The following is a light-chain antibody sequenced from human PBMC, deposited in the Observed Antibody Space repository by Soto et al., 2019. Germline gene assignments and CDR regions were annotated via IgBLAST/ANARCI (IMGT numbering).Light chain of an antibody. Sequence: EIVLTQSPGTLSLSPGERATLSCRASQSVSSSYLAWYQQKPGQAPRLLIYGASSRATGIPDRFSGSGSGTDFTLTSSGPVPEDFAVYYCQQDGSSPWTLGQGTKVEVK. V-gene: IGKV3-20*01. CDR3: QQDGSSPWT. J-gene: IGKJ1*01. CDR1: QSVSSSY. CDR2: GAS.